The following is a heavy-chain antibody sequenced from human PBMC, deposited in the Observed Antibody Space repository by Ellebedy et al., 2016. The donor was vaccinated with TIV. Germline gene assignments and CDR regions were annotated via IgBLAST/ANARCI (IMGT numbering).Heavy chain of an antibody. J-gene: IGHJ3*02. D-gene: IGHD5-12*01. CDR2: LSYSGDTT. Sequence: GGSLRLSCAASGFTFSSYAMSWVRQAPGKGLEWVSSLSYSGDTTYYADSVKGRFTISRDNSKNTLYLQMNRLKAEDTAVYYCAKLSLPQLLPDYRHALDIWGQGTMVTVSS. CDR3: AKLSLPQLLPDYRHALDI. CDR1: GFTFSSYA. V-gene: IGHV3-23*01.